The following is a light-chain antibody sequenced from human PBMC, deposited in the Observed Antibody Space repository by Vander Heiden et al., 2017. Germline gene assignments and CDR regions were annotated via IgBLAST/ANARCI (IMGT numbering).Light chain of an antibody. J-gene: IGKJ1*01. Sequence: EIVMTQSPATLSVPPGDRATLSCTARQSVSSSISWDQQKPGQAPALILYGASARTTDIPARFSGSGSGTELTLTISSLQSEDFAVYYCQQYNNWPPWTFGQGTKVEIK. V-gene: IGKV3-15*01. CDR2: GAS. CDR3: QQYNNWPPWT. CDR1: QSVSSS.